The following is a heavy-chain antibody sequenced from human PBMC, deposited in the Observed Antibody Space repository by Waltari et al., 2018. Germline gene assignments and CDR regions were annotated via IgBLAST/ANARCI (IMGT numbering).Heavy chain of an antibody. D-gene: IGHD1-26*01. J-gene: IGHJ4*02. CDR2: IWYEGSNK. Sequence: QVQLVESGGGVVQPGRSLRLSCAASGFTFSSYGMHWVRQAPGKGLEWVAVIWYEGSNKYYADSVKGRFTICRDNSKNTLYLQRNSLRAEDTDVYYCAREGGPGSGSYGRLNYWGQGTLVTVSS. V-gene: IGHV3-33*01. CDR3: AREGGPGSGSYGRLNY. CDR1: GFTFSSYG.